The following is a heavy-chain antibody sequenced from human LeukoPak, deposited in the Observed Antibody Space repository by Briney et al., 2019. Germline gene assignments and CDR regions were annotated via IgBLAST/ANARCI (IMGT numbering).Heavy chain of an antibody. CDR2: IYYSGST. V-gene: IGHV4-39*01. Sequence: SETLSLTCAVYGGSFSSYYWGWIRQPPGKGLEWIGSIYYSGSTYYNPSLKSRVTISVDTSKNQFSLKLTSVTAADTAVYYCARQTGSGLFILPGGQGTLVTVSS. CDR1: GGSFSSYY. D-gene: IGHD3/OR15-3a*01. CDR3: ARQTGSGLFILP. J-gene: IGHJ4*02.